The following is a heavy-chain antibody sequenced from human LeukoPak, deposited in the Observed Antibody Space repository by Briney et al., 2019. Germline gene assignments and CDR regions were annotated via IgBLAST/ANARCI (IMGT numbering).Heavy chain of an antibody. CDR1: GGSISSSSYY. CDR3: ASYNYYDSSGYNY. D-gene: IGHD3-22*01. V-gene: IGHV4-39*07. CDR2: IYYSGST. Sequence: SETLSLTCTVSGGSISSSSYYWGWIRQPPGKGLEWIGSIYYSGSTYYNPSLKSRVTISVDTSKNQFSLKLSSVTAADTAVYYCASYNYYDSSGYNYWGQGTLVTVSS. J-gene: IGHJ4*02.